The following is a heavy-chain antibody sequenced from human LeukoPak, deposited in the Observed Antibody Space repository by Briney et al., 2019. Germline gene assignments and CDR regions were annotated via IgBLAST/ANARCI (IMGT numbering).Heavy chain of an antibody. Sequence: GGSLRFSCAASGFTFSSYWMSWVRQAPGKGLEWVANIKQDGSEKYYVDSVKGRFTISRDNAKNSLYLQMNSLRAEDTAVYYCARVPRWDYGSGSYSDYWGQGTLVTVSS. V-gene: IGHV3-7*01. CDR1: GFTFSSYW. CDR3: ARVPRWDYGSGSYSDY. J-gene: IGHJ4*02. CDR2: IKQDGSEK. D-gene: IGHD3-10*01.